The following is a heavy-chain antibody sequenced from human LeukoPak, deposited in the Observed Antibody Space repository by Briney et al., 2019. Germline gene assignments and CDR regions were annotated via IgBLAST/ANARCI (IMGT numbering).Heavy chain of an antibody. CDR2: FDPEDGET. D-gene: IGHD3-10*01. CDR3: ATHYGSGSYQNWFDP. CDR1: GYTLTELS. J-gene: IGHJ5*02. Sequence: GASVKFSCKVSGYTLTELSMHWVRQATGNGLEWIGGFDPEDGETIYAQKFQGRVTMTEDASTDTAYMELSSLRSEDTAVYYCATHYGSGSYQNWFDPWGQGILVTVSS. V-gene: IGHV1-24*01.